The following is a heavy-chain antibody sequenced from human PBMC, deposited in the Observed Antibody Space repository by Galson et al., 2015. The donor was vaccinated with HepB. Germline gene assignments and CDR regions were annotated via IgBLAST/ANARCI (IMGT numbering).Heavy chain of an antibody. CDR2: ISSSGSAT. J-gene: IGHJ4*02. CDR1: GFNFRGFS. D-gene: IGHD3/OR15-3a*01. V-gene: IGHV3-48*01. Sequence: SLRLSCAASGFNFRGFSMNWVRQAPGKGLEWVSCISSSGSATNYADSVKGRFTISRHNSKNTLYLQMNSLRAEDTAVYYCATHRRGTGYYLYWGQGTLVTVSS. CDR3: ATHRRGTGYYLY.